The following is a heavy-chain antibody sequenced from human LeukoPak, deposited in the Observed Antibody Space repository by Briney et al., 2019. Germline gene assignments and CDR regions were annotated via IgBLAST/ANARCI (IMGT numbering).Heavy chain of an antibody. Sequence: PSETLALACTVSGGSISSYYWSWIRQPAGKGLEWIGRIYTSGSTNYNPSLKSRVTMSVDTSKNQFSLKLSSVTAADTAVYYCAREREYDFWSGLFDYWGQGTLVTVSS. V-gene: IGHV4-4*07. D-gene: IGHD3-3*01. CDR1: GGSISSYY. CDR2: IYTSGST. J-gene: IGHJ4*02. CDR3: AREREYDFWSGLFDY.